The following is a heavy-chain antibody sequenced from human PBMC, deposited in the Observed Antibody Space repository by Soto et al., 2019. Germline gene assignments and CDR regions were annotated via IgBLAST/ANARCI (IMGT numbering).Heavy chain of an antibody. V-gene: IGHV4-4*07. Sequence: AAETLSLTWTVSGGSISRYYWSWIRQPAGKGLEWIGRIYTSGSTNYNPSLKSRVTMSVDTSKNQFSLKLSSVTAADPAVYYCARGPDYYGSDSYYYYYGMDVWGQGTTVTVS. CDR2: IYTSGST. CDR1: GGSISRYY. J-gene: IGHJ6*02. D-gene: IGHD3-10*01. CDR3: ARGPDYYGSDSYYYYYGMDV.